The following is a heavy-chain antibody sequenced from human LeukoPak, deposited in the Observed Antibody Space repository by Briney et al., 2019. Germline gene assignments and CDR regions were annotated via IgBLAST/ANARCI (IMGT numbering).Heavy chain of an antibody. CDR1: GFTFSSYG. J-gene: IGHJ4*02. Sequence: PGRSLRLSCAASGFTFSSYGMHWVRQAPGKGLEWVANIKQDGTEKYYVDSVKGRFTISRDNAKNSLYLQMNSLRAEDTAVYYCARFYLRIGNDYWGQGTLVTVSS. V-gene: IGHV3-7*04. CDR3: ARFYLRIGNDY. D-gene: IGHD2-15*01. CDR2: IKQDGTEK.